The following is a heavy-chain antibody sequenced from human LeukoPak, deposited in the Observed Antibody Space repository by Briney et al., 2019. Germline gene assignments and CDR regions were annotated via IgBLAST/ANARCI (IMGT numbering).Heavy chain of an antibody. CDR2: INSDGSST. D-gene: IGHD2-2*01. Sequence: PGGSLRLSCAASGFTFSSYWMHWVRQAPGKGLVWVSRINSDGSSTSYADSVKGRFTISRDNAKNTLYLQMNSLRAEDTAVYYCAREGIVVVPAAITAGYSAFDIWGQGTMVTVSS. J-gene: IGHJ3*02. V-gene: IGHV3-74*01. CDR1: GFTFSSYW. CDR3: AREGIVVVPAAITAGYSAFDI.